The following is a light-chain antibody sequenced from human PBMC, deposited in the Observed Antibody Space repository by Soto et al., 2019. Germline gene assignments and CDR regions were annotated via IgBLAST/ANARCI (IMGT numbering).Light chain of an antibody. J-gene: IGKJ2*02. CDR1: QSISSW. Sequence: DIQMTQSPSTLSASVGDRVTITCRASQSISSWLPWYQQKPGKAPKLLIYDASSLESGVPSRFSGSGSGTEFTLTISSLQPDDFATYYCQQYNSYSPSTFGQGTKLEIK. CDR3: QQYNSYSPST. V-gene: IGKV1-5*01. CDR2: DAS.